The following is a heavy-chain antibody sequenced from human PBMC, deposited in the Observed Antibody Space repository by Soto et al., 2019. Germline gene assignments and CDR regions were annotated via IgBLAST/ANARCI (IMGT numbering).Heavy chain of an antibody. V-gene: IGHV6-1*01. CDR3: AGVTWFRAMDV. CDR2: TYYMSKWNN. D-gene: IGHD3-10*01. J-gene: IGHJ6*02. Sequence: SPPLSLTCALSGDSVSSDSAAWSWIRQSPSRGLEWLGRTYYMSKWNNDYALSVKSRITINPDTSKNQFSLHLHSVTPEDTAVYYCAGVTWFRAMDVWGQGTPVTVSS. CDR1: GDSVSSDSAA.